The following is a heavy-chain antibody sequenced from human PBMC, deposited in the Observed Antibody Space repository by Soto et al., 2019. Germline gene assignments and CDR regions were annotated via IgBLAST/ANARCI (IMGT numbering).Heavy chain of an antibody. Sequence: QVQLVQSGAEVKKPGASVKVSCKASGYTLTSYGISWVRQAPGQGLEWMGWISAYNGNTNYAQKLQGRVTMTTDTAARTADMELRSLRSDDPAVDSCAGIGACSSTSCYRGVDYYYGMDLWGQGTTVTVSS. D-gene: IGHD2-2*01. J-gene: IGHJ6*02. CDR1: GYTLTSYG. CDR2: ISAYNGNT. CDR3: AGIGACSSTSCYRGVDYYYGMDL. V-gene: IGHV1-18*04.